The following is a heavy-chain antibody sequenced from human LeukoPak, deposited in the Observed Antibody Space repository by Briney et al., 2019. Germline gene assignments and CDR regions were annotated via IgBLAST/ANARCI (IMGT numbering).Heavy chain of an antibody. CDR2: ISGSGGST. J-gene: IGHJ3*02. CDR3: AKAKWIQLWLSPGAFDI. Sequence: GGSLRLSCAASGFTFSSYATSWVRQAPGKGLEWVSAISGSGGSTYYADSVKGWFTISRDNSKNTLYLQMNSLRAEDTAVYYCAKAKWIQLWLSPGAFDIWGQGTMVTVSS. D-gene: IGHD5-18*01. V-gene: IGHV3-23*01. CDR1: GFTFSSYA.